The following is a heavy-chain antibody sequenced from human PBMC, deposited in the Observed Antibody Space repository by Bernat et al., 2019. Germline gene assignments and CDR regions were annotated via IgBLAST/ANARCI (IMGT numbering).Heavy chain of an antibody. J-gene: IGHJ4*02. CDR2: ISYDESNK. V-gene: IGHV3-30*04. CDR1: GFTFSNYA. D-gene: IGHD6-13*01. Sequence: QVQLVESGGGVVQPGRSLRLSCAASGFTFSNYAMHWVRQAPGKGLEWVAVISYDESNKYYADSVKGRFTISRDNSKNTLYLQMNSLRVDDTAVYLCVKALGSAAAAGRFANFDFWGQGTLVTVSS. CDR3: VKALGSAAAAGRFANFDF.